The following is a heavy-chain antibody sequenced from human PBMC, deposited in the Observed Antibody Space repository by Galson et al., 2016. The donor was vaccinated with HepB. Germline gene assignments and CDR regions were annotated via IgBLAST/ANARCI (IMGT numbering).Heavy chain of an antibody. J-gene: IGHJ6*04. CDR3: ARDYGMFMYRGIMRPGGLVDG. V-gene: IGHV3-30*04. CDR1: GFKFNDYA. Sequence: SLRLSCAASGFKFNDYAFHWVRQAPGKGLEWVAVISDDGKIEYYIDSVKGRFTISRDNSENSVFLEMNSLRPEETAVYYCARDYGMFMYRGIMRPGGLVDGWGKGTTVIVSS. CDR2: ISDDGKIE. D-gene: IGHD3-16*01.